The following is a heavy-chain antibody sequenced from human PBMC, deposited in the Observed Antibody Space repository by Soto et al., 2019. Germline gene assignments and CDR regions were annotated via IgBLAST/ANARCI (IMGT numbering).Heavy chain of an antibody. CDR1: GFPFSSYA. CDR3: AKEGGYSKKKMID. CDR2: ISGSGGST. J-gene: IGHJ4*02. D-gene: IGHD1-26*01. V-gene: IGHV3-23*01. Sequence: GGSLSLSCAASGFPFSSYAMSWVRQAPGKGLEWVSAISGSGGSTYYADSVKGRFTISRDNSKNTLYLQMNSLRAEDTAVYYCAKEGGYSKKKMIDWGQGTLVTVSS.